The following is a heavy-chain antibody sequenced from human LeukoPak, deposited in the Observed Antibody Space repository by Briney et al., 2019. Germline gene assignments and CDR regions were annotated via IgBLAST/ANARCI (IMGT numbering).Heavy chain of an antibody. CDR2: ISGSGGST. V-gene: IGHV3-23*01. CDR1: GFTFSSYA. J-gene: IGHJ4*02. D-gene: IGHD1-26*01. CDR3: AKSPQKVGATYFDY. Sequence: PGASLRLSCAASGFTFSSYAMSWVRQAPGKGLEWVSGISGSGGSTDYADSVKGRFTISRDNSKNTLYLQMNSLRAVDTAVYYCAKSPQKVGATYFDYWGQGTLVTVSS.